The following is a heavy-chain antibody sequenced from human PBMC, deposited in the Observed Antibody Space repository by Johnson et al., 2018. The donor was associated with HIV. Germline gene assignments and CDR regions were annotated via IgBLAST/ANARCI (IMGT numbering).Heavy chain of an antibody. J-gene: IGHJ3*02. V-gene: IGHV3-30-3*01. D-gene: IGHD6-13*01. CDR1: GFTFSSYA. CDR3: ARAYSSSWYRDDAFDI. Sequence: VQLVESGGGLVQPGGSLRLSCAASGFTFSSYAMHWVRQAPGKGLEWVAVISYDGSNKYYADSVKGRFTISRDNSKNTLYLQMNSLRAEDTAVYYCARAYSSSWYRDDAFDIWGQGTMVTVFS. CDR2: ISYDGSNK.